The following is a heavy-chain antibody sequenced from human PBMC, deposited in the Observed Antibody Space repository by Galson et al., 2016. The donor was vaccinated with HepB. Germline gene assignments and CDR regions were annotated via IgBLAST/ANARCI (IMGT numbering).Heavy chain of an antibody. Sequence: SLRLSCAASGFSFSYHGMRWVRQAPGKGLEWVAVISYDGSDEYSADSVKGRFTISRDNSKNTLYLQMNSLRPEDTAVYYCAKDRLEHTKYYYYGMDVWGKGTTVTVSS. D-gene: IGHD5-12*01. CDR3: AKDRLEHTKYYYYGMDV. J-gene: IGHJ6*04. CDR2: ISYDGSDE. V-gene: IGHV3-30*18. CDR1: GFSFSYHG.